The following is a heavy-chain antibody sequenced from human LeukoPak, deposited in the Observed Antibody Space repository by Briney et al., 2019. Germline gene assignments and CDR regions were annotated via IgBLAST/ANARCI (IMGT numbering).Heavy chain of an antibody. CDR3: ARGSFRGYCLDTSCYTINY. CDR2: MNPNSGNT. J-gene: IGHJ4*02. V-gene: IGHV1-8*01. Sequence: GASVKVSCKASGYTFTSYDINWVRQATGQGLEWMGWMNPNSGNTGYARKFQGRVTMTRNTSISTAYMELSSLRSEDTAVYYCARGSFRGYCLDTSCYTINYWGQGTLVTVSS. CDR1: GYTFTSYD. D-gene: IGHD2-2*02.